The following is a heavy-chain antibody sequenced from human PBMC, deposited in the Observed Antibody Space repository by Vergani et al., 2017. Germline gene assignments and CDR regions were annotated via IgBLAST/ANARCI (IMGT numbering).Heavy chain of an antibody. CDR1: GFTFSSYS. V-gene: IGHV3-23*04. CDR2: ISGSGGST. D-gene: IGHD6-6*01. J-gene: IGHJ4*02. CDR3: AKTDSSSSVSLVDY. Sequence: EVQLVESGGGLVQPGGSLRLSCAASGFTFSSYSMNWVRQAPGKGLEWVSAISGSGGSTYYADSVKGRFTISRDNSKNTLYLQMNSLRAEDTAVYYCAKTDSSSSVSLVDYWGQGTLVTVSS.